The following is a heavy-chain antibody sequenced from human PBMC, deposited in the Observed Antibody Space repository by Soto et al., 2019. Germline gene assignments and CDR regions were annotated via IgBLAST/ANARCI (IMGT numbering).Heavy chain of an antibody. V-gene: IGHV3-23*01. Sequence: EVQLLESVGGLVQPGGSLRLSCAASGFTFSSYAMSWGRQATGKGLEWVSAISGSGGGTYYADSVKGRFTISRDNSKNTLYLQMNSLRAEDTDVYYCANSIAAAGIAMDYWGQGTLVTVSS. D-gene: IGHD6-13*01. J-gene: IGHJ4*02. CDR2: ISGSGGGT. CDR3: ANSIAAAGIAMDY. CDR1: GFTFSSYA.